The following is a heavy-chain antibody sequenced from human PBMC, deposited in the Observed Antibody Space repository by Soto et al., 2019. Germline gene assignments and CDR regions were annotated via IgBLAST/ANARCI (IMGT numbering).Heavy chain of an antibody. J-gene: IGHJ4*02. CDR2: ISGYDGNT. Sequence: GASLKVSCKASGFTLNDFGVSWVRQAPGQGLEWMGWISGYDGNTNFAQKYEGRVTMTIDSSTSTAYMELRNLRSDDTAMYYCAREKWFGQTPFDSWGQGTLVTSPQ. D-gene: IGHD3-10*01. CDR1: GFTLNDFG. CDR3: AREKWFGQTPFDS. V-gene: IGHV1-18*01.